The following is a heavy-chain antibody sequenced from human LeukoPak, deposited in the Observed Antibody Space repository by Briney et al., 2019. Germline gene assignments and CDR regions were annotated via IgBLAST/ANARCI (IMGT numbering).Heavy chain of an antibody. CDR2: IYYSGST. CDR3: ARDLLRSLYYMDV. CDR1: DGSISSSSYY. J-gene: IGHJ6*03. Sequence: SETLSLTCTVSDGSISSSSYYWGWIRQPPGKGLEWIGNIYYSGSTYYNPSLKSRVTISVDTSKNQFSLKLSSVTAADTAVYYCARDLLRSLYYMDVWGKGTTVTVSS. D-gene: IGHD3-3*01. V-gene: IGHV4-39*07.